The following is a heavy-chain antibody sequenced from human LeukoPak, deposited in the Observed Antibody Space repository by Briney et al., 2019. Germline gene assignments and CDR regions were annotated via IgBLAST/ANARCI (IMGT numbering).Heavy chain of an antibody. V-gene: IGHV4-59*01. J-gene: IGHJ5*02. D-gene: IGHD1-26*01. CDR3: ARAFRDSGSYDWFDP. CDR1: GGSISSYY. Sequence: SETLSLTCTVSGGSISSYYWSWIRQPPGKGLEWIGYVYYGGSTNYNPSLKSRVTISLDTSKTQFSLKLGSVTAADTAVYYCARAFRDSGSYDWFDPWGQGTLVIVSS. CDR2: VYYGGST.